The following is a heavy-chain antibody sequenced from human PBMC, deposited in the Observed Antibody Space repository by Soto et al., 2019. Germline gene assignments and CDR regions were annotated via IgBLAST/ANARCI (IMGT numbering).Heavy chain of an antibody. CDR2: ISGSGGST. J-gene: IGHJ4*02. Sequence: GSLRLSCAASGFTFSSYAMSWVRQAPGKGLEWVSAISGSGGSTYYADSVKGRFTISRDNSKNTLYLQMNSLRAEDTAVYYCAKEVEMATITTLGDFDYWGQGTLVTVSS. D-gene: IGHD5-12*01. V-gene: IGHV3-23*01. CDR3: AKEVEMATITTLGDFDY. CDR1: GFTFSSYA.